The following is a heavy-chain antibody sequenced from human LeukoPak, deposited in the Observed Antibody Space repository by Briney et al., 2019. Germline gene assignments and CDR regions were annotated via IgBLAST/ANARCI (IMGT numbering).Heavy chain of an antibody. CDR1: GFTFDDFA. J-gene: IGHJ5*02. CDR2: ISSYGGTI. CDR3: AKVAFMSGHYLGGWFDP. D-gene: IGHD3-3*01. Sequence: GRSLRLSCAASGFTFDDFAMHWVRQVPGKGLEWVSGISSYGGTIGYAESVKGRFTISRDNRKNSLYLQMNSLRPEDTALYFCAKVAFMSGHYLGGWFDPWGQGTLVIVSS. V-gene: IGHV3-9*01.